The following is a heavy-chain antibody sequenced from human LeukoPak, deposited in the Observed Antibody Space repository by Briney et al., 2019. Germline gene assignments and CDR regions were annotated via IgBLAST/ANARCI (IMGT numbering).Heavy chain of an antibody. D-gene: IGHD2-2*01. Sequence: GGSLRLSCATSGFTFNSHYMSWVRQAPGKGLEWVANIDQDGRDKYFLDSVKGRFTISRGSAENSVSPQMNTLRAEDTAVYYCARESRLSHRDDAFDLWGQGTLVTVSS. CDR3: ARESRLSHRDDAFDL. V-gene: IGHV3-7*01. CDR2: IDQDGRDK. J-gene: IGHJ3*01. CDR1: GFTFNSHY.